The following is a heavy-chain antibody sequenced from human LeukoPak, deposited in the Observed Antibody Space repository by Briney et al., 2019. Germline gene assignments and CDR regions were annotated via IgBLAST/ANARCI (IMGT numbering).Heavy chain of an antibody. CDR2: INSDGSST. CDR1: GFTFSSYW. CDR3: TTDIPNFSPGTTSPAFDI. V-gene: IGHV3-74*03. D-gene: IGHD1-7*01. J-gene: IGHJ3*02. Sequence: QPGGSLRLSCAASGFTFSSYWMHWVRHAPGKGLVWVSRINSDGSSTTYADSAKGRFTISRDNAKNTLYLQMNSLRAEDTAVYYCTTDIPNFSPGTTSPAFDIWGQGTMVTVSS.